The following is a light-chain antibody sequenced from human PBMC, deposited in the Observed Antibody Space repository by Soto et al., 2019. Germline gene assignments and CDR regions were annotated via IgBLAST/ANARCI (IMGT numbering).Light chain of an antibody. CDR3: QQRSNWPT. J-gene: IGKJ1*01. CDR2: DAS. Sequence: EIVLTQSPATLSLSPGERATLSCRASQSVSSYLAWYQQKPGQAPRLLIYDASNRATGIPARFSASGSGTDFTLTISSLEPEAFAVYYCQQRSNWPTFGQGTKVEIK. CDR1: QSVSSY. V-gene: IGKV3-11*01.